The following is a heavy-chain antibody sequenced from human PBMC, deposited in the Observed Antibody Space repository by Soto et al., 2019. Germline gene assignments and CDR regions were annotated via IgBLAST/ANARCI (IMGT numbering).Heavy chain of an antibody. CDR1: GFTFSDYV. V-gene: IGHV3-30*03. Sequence: QVQLVESGGGVVQPGRSLRLSCAASGFTFSDYVMHWVRQVPGKGLEWVAVISHDERIKYYANSVKGRFTISRDNSNNMLYLQMDSLQTEDTALYYCARRLDVASSDLPDYWGQGALVTVSS. CDR3: ARRLDVASSDLPDY. J-gene: IGHJ4*02. D-gene: IGHD3-22*01. CDR2: ISHDERIK.